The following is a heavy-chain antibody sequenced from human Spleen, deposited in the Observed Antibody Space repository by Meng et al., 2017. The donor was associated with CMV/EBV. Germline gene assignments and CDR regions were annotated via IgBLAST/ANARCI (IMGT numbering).Heavy chain of an antibody. V-gene: IGHV4/OR15-8*01. CDR2: IYHSGST. CDR3: AREPGGFYDFWSGLGYFQH. CDR1: GLTFSSYAM. J-gene: IGHJ1*01. Sequence: ESLKISCAASGLTFSSYAMSWVRQPPGKGLEWIGEIYHSGSTNYNPSLKSRVTISVDKSKNQFSLKLSSVTAADTAVYYCAREPGGFYDFWSGLGYFQHWGQGTLVTVSS. D-gene: IGHD3-3*01.